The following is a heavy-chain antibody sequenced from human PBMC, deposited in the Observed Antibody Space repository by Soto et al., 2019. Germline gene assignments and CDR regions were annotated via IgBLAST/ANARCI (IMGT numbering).Heavy chain of an antibody. Sequence: SETLSLTCAVSGGSISSSHWWTWVRQPPGKGLECLGYISYSGATNYNPSLKSRVTISVDTSKNQFSLKLSSVTAADTAVYYCARSDGRYWGQGTLVTVSS. CDR1: GGSISSSHW. CDR3: ARSDGRY. V-gene: IGHV4-4*02. J-gene: IGHJ4*02. CDR2: ISYSGAT.